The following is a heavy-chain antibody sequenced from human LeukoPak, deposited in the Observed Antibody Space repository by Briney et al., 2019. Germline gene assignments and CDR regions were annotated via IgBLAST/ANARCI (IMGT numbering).Heavy chain of an antibody. J-gene: IGHJ4*02. CDR3: ARSSGITIFGVAIPQDY. CDR2: INPNSGGT. V-gene: IGHV1-2*02. CDR1: GYTFTGYY. Sequence: ASVKVSCKASGYTFTGYYMHWVRQAPGQGLEWMGWINPNSGGTNYAQKFQGRVTMTRDTSISTAYMELSRLRSDDTAVYYCARSSGITIFGVAIPQDYWGQGTLVTVSS. D-gene: IGHD3-3*01.